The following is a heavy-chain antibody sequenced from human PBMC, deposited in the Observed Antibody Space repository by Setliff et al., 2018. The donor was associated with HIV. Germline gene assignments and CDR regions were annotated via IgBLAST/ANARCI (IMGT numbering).Heavy chain of an antibody. CDR1: GFIFSSYA. CDR3: TTEDPWLRFGH. CDR2: ISGSGANT. D-gene: IGHD5-12*01. Sequence: PGGSLRLSCAASGFIFSSYAMSWVRQAPGKGLEWVSAISGSGANTYYADSVKGRFTISRDDSKTTLYLQMNSLKTEDTAVYYCTTEDPWLRFGHWGQGTLVTVSS. V-gene: IGHV3-23*01. J-gene: IGHJ5*02.